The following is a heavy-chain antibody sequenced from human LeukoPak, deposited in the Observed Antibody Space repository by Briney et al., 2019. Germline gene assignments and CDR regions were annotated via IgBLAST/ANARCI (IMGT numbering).Heavy chain of an antibody. V-gene: IGHV3-66*01. D-gene: IGHD6-19*01. CDR2: IYSGGRS. Sequence: RGSLRLSRAASGLTVSSNYMSWVRQAPGKGLMWGSVIYSGGRSNYAASVKGRFTISRDNFKNTLFLQLNTLRVEDTAVYYCGRVGYSSGWYRKWGQGTLVTVSS. CDR3: GRVGYSSGWYRK. J-gene: IGHJ4*02. CDR1: GLTVSSNY.